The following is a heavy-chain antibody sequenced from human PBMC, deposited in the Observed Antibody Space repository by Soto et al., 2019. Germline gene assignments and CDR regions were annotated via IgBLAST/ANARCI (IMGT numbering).Heavy chain of an antibody. D-gene: IGHD4-17*01. V-gene: IGHV4-39*01. CDR1: GGSVTNSSYY. CDR2: VYYRGRS. Sequence: SETLSLTCTVSGGSVTNSSYYWGWIRQSPGKGLEWIGSVYYRGRSYSKSSVKSRVTISVDTSKNRFSLSLNSVTASDTAVYFCGSQRTTVPTKAYFDYWGPGXLVTVYS. CDR3: GSQRTTVPTKAYFDY. J-gene: IGHJ4*02.